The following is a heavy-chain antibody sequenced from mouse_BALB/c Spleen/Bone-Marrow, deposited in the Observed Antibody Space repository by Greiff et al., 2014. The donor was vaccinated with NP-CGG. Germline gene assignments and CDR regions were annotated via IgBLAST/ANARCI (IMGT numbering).Heavy chain of an antibody. CDR3: AIRYYAMDY. CDR2: IIPSSGYT. V-gene: IGHV1-4*01. Sequence: QVQLQQPGAELARPGASVKMSCKVSGYTFTTYTIHWMKQRPGQGLEWIGYIIPSSGYTNYNQKFKDKATLTADKSSSTAYMQLSSLTPEDSAVYYCAIRYYAMDYWGQGTSVTVSS. D-gene: IGHD1-1*01. J-gene: IGHJ4*01. CDR1: GYTFTTYT.